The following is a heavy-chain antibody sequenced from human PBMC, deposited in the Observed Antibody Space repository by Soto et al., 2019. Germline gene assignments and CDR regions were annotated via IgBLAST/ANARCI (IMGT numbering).Heavy chain of an antibody. V-gene: IGHV4-61*03. CDR1: GDSVSSGSYY. J-gene: IGHJ5*02. CDR2: NYYTGSS. Sequence: QVQLQESGPGLVKPSETLSLTCTVSGDSVSSGSYYWSWIRQPPGKGLEWIGYNYYTGSSYYNPALDSRVIISVDTSKNHFSLKMTSVTAADTAVYFCARDGRKYYNWFDPWGQGTLVTVSS. CDR3: ARDGRKYYNWFDP.